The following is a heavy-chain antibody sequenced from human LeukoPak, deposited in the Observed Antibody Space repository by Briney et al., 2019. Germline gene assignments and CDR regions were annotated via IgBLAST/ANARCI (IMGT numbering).Heavy chain of an antibody. Sequence: SETLSLTCTVSGGSISSYYWSWIRQPPGKGLEWIGFIYYSGSTNYTPSLKSRITISVDTSRNQFSLKLNSVTAADTAVYYCARSGRGSSAGFDYWGQGTLVTVSS. D-gene: IGHD3-10*01. J-gene: IGHJ4*02. CDR3: ARSGRGSSAGFDY. V-gene: IGHV4-59*01. CDR2: IYYSGST. CDR1: GGSISSYY.